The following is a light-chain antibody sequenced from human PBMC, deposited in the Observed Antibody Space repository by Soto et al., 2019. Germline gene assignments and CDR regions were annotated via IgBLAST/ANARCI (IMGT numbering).Light chain of an antibody. Sequence: QSVLTQPPSASGTPGQRVTISCSGSSSNIGTNNVIWYQQLPGAATTLLIYSDNQRPSGVPDRCSGSKSGTSASLAISGLQAEDEADYYCAAWDVSLVVFGGGTKLTVL. J-gene: IGLJ2*01. CDR2: SDN. CDR1: SSNIGTNN. V-gene: IGLV1-44*01. CDR3: AAWDVSLVV.